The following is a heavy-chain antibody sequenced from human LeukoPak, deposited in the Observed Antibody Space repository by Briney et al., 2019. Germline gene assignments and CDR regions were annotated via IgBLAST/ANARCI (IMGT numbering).Heavy chain of an antibody. CDR3: AGLLWFGAHYYYMDV. J-gene: IGHJ6*03. V-gene: IGHV3-21*01. CDR1: GFTFSSYS. D-gene: IGHD3-10*01. Sequence: GGSLRLSCAASGFTFSSYSMNWVRQAPGKGLEWVSSISSSSSYIYYADSVKGRFTISRDNAKNSLYLQMNSLRAEDTAVYYCAGLLWFGAHYYYMDVWGKGTTVTVSS. CDR2: ISSSSSYI.